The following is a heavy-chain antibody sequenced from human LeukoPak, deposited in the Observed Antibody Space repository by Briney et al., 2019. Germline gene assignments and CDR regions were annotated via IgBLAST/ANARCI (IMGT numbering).Heavy chain of an antibody. J-gene: IGHJ4*02. D-gene: IGHD5-18*01. CDR1: GGSISSYY. V-gene: IGHV4-59*01. Sequence: PSETLSLTCTVSGGSISSYYWSWIRQPPGKGLEWIGYIYYSGSTNYNPSLKRRVTISVDTSKNQFSLKLSSETAADTAVYYCARDESGYSYGYFYWGQGTLVTVSS. CDR3: ARDESGYSYGYFY. CDR2: IYYSGST.